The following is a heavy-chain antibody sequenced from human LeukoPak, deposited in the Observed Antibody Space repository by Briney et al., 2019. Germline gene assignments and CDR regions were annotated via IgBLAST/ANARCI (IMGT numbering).Heavy chain of an antibody. CDR2: ISGSGGST. J-gene: IGHJ4*02. CDR1: GFTFSSCA. D-gene: IGHD2-21*02. V-gene: IGHV3-23*01. CDR3: AKDFCGGDCYRPQY. Sequence: GGSLRLSCAASGFTFSSCAMSWVRQAPGKGLEWVSAISGSGGSTYYADSVKGRFTISRDNSKDTLYLQMNSLRAEDTAVYYCAKDFCGGDCYRPQYWGQGTLVTVSS.